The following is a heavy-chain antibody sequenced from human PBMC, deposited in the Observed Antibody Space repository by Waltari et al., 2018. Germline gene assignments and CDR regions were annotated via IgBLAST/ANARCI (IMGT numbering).Heavy chain of an antibody. V-gene: IGHV4-59*01. CDR3: ARSYYDYWSGYPFDR. Sequence: QVQLQESGPGLVKPSETLSLTCTVSGGSLSGYFWTWIRQPPGKVLEWIGHTYNSGSTTYNPALNNRVTISEDTSNNQFSLRLSSVTAADTAVYFCARSYYDYWSGYPFDRWGQGTLVTVSS. D-gene: IGHD3-3*01. CDR2: TYNSGST. CDR1: GGSLSGYF. J-gene: IGHJ4*02.